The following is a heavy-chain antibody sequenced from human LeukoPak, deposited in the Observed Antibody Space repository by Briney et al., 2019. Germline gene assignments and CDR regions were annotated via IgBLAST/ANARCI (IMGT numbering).Heavy chain of an antibody. D-gene: IGHD2-15*01. J-gene: IGHJ4*02. CDR2: IWYDGSNK. CDR1: GFTFRSYG. V-gene: IGHV3-33*01. Sequence: PGRSLRLSCAASGFTFRSYGMQWVRQAPGKGLECVAIIWYDGSNKYYSDSVKGRFTISRDNAKNSLYLQMNSLRAEDTAVYYCARESCSGGSCYLDYWGQGTLVTVSS. CDR3: ARESCSGGSCYLDY.